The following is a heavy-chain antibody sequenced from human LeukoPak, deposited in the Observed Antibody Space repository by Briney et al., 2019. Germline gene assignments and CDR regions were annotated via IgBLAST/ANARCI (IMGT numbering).Heavy chain of an antibody. D-gene: IGHD5-18*01. Sequence: GGSLRLSCAASGFTFSSYWTSWVRQAPGKGLEWVANIKQDGSEKYYVDSMKGRFTISRDNAKNSLYLQTNSLRAEDTAVYYCARVVGYQYYFDFWGQGTLVTVSS. V-gene: IGHV3-7*01. CDR1: GFTFSSYW. CDR3: ARVVGYQYYFDF. CDR2: IKQDGSEK. J-gene: IGHJ4*02.